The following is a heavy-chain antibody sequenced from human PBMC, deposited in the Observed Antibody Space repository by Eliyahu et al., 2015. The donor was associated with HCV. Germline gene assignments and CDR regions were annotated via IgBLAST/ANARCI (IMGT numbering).Heavy chain of an antibody. CDR3: ARSSSGSYYKDLDY. D-gene: IGHD3-10*01. V-gene: IGHV5-51*01. CDR1: GYIFSHYW. J-gene: IGHJ4*02. CDR2: IYPGDSDT. Sequence: EVQLVQSGAEVKKPGESLKIXCKGSGYIFSHYWIGWVRQMPGKGLEWMGVIYPGDSDTKYSPSFEGHVTFSADKSISTAYLQWSSLKASDTAMYYCARSSSGSYYKDLDYWGQGTLVTVSS.